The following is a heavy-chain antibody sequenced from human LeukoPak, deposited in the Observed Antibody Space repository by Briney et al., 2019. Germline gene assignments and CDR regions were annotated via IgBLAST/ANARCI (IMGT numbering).Heavy chain of an antibody. Sequence: SETLSLTCTVSGGSISSSSYYWGWIRQPPGKGLEWIGSIYYSGSTYYNPSLKSRVTISVDTSKNQFSLKLSSVTAADTAVYYCARDSRTYDILTGYSHYFDYWGQGTLVTVSS. CDR3: ARDSRTYDILTGYSHYFDY. J-gene: IGHJ4*02. CDR1: GGSISSSSYY. D-gene: IGHD3-9*01. V-gene: IGHV4-39*07. CDR2: IYYSGST.